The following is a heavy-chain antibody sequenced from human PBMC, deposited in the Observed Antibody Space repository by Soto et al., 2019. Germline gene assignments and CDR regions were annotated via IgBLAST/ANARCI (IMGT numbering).Heavy chain of an antibody. CDR3: ATGGHYYDTPAYIAPVLLLHL. CDR2: IKSNSYGGAT. J-gene: IGHJ3*01. V-gene: IGHV3-15*01. Sequence: DVQLVDSGGGLVKPGGSLRLSCVASGFTFNNTWMMWVRQAPGKGLEWVGRIKSNSYGGATDYAAPVKGRFTISRDDSKNTVLWQMNSLTPEDPAVYYCATGGHYYDTPAYIAPVLLLHLLGQGTIVTVSS. CDR1: GFTFNNTW. D-gene: IGHD3-22*01.